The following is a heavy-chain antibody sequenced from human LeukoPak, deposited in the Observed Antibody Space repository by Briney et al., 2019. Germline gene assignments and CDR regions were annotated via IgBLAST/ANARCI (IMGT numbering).Heavy chain of an antibody. CDR1: GGSISSGGYY. D-gene: IGHD3-3*01. CDR3: ARGGGFLEWSNFDY. J-gene: IGHJ4*02. CDR2: IYYSGST. Sequence: TSETLSLTCTVSGGSISSGGYYWSWLRQYPGKGLEWIGYIYYSGSTYYNPSLKSRVTISVDTSKNQLSLKLSSVTAADTAVYYCARGGGFLEWSNFDYWGQGTLVTVSS. V-gene: IGHV4-31*03.